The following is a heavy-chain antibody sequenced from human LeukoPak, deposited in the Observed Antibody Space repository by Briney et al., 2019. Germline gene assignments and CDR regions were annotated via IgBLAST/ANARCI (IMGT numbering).Heavy chain of an antibody. CDR2: IIPIFGTA. D-gene: IGHD3-10*01. Sequence: SVKVSCKASGGTFSSYAISWVRQAPGQGLEWMGGIIPIFGTANYAQKLQGRVTMTTDTSTSTAYMELRSLRSDDTAVYYCARDALYGSGSTGGVIDYWGQGTLVTVSS. V-gene: IGHV1-69*05. CDR1: GGTFSSYA. J-gene: IGHJ4*02. CDR3: ARDALYGSGSTGGVIDY.